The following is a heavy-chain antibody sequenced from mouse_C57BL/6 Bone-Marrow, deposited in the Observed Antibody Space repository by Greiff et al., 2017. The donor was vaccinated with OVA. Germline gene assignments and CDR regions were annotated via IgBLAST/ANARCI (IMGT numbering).Heavy chain of an antibody. Sequence: DVMLVESGGDLVKPGGSLKLSCAASGFTFSSYGMSWVRQTPDKRLEWVATISSGGSYTYYPDSVKGRFTISRDNAKNTLYLQMSSLKSDDTDMYYCARRYYGSLYAMDYWGQGTSVTVSS. V-gene: IGHV5-6*02. CDR3: ARRYYGSLYAMDY. CDR2: ISSGGSYT. J-gene: IGHJ4*01. CDR1: GFTFSSYG. D-gene: IGHD1-1*01.